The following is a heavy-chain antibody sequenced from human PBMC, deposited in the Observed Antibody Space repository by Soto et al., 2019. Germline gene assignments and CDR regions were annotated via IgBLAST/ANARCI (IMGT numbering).Heavy chain of an antibody. CDR1: GFSLTTDRVG. CDR3: AHAYGGRSLY. Sequence: QITLKESGPTLVKPTQTLTLTCTFSGFSLTTDRVGVGWIRQPPGEALEWLAVIYWDDSKTYRPSLESRLTNTRDTSKYQVALTMTNMDSLDTATYYCAHAYGGRSLYWGQGTLVTVSS. D-gene: IGHD1-26*01. V-gene: IGHV2-5*02. CDR2: IYWDDSK. J-gene: IGHJ4*02.